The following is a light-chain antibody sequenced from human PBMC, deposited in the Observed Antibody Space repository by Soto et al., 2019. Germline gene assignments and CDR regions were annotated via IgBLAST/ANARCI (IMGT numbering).Light chain of an antibody. CDR1: QTVSTNY. CDR3: QQYGSSPVT. J-gene: IGKJ1*01. CDR2: GAS. V-gene: IGKV3-20*01. Sequence: EIVLTQSPGTLSLSPGERATLSCRASQTVSTNYLAWYQQRPGQAPRLLIYGASSRATGVPDRFSGSGSGTDFILTINRLEPEDFAVYHCQQYGSSPVTFGKGTKVEIK.